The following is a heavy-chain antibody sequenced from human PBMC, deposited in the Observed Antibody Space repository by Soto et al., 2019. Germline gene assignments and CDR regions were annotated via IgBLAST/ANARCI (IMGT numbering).Heavy chain of an antibody. CDR3: EREEKNGFDS. CDR1: GYTFTGYY. J-gene: IGHJ5*01. V-gene: IGHV1-2*02. Sequence: GASVKVSCKASGYTFTGYYMHWVRHAPGQGLEWMGWINPNNGDTKYAQRFQGRVTVTRDTSSNTIYMELRRLTSDDTAVYYCEREEKNGFDSWGQGTLVTVSS. CDR2: INPNNGDT.